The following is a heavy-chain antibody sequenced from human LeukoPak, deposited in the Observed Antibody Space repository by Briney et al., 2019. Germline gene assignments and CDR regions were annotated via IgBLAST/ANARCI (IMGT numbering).Heavy chain of an antibody. CDR1: GFTFSSYW. CDR2: IKQDGSEK. Sequence: PGGSLRLSCAASGFTFSSYWMSWVRQAPGKGLGWVANIKQDGSEKYYVDSVKGRFTISRDNAKNSLYLQMNSLRAEDTAVYYCARRGGSDYGGNDARIRSMWNAFDIWGQGTMVTVSS. V-gene: IGHV3-7*01. CDR3: ARRGGSDYGGNDARIRSMWNAFDI. D-gene: IGHD4-23*01. J-gene: IGHJ3*02.